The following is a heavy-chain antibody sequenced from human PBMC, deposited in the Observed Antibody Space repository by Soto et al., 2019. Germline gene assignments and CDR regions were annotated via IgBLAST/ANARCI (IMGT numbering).Heavy chain of an antibody. D-gene: IGHD2-2*01. Sequence: GGSLRLSCAASGFTFSSYGMHWVRQAPGKGLEWVAVIWYDGSNKYYADSVKGRFTISRDNSKNTLYLQMNSLRAEDTAVYYCARDIVVVPAAIDIDYWGQGTLVTVSS. V-gene: IGHV3-33*01. J-gene: IGHJ4*02. CDR3: ARDIVVVPAAIDIDY. CDR2: IWYDGSNK. CDR1: GFTFSSYG.